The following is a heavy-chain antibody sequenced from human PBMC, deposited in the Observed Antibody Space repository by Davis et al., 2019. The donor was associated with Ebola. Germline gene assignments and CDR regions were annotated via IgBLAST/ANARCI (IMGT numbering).Heavy chain of an antibody. CDR3: ARVGSYYSSFGY. Sequence: GSLRLSCTVSGGSISSYYWSWIRQPPGKGLEWIGYIYYSGSTNYNPSLKSRVTISVDTSKNQFSLKLSSVTAADTAVYYCARVGSYYSSFGYWGQGTLVTVSP. D-gene: IGHD1-26*01. J-gene: IGHJ4*02. V-gene: IGHV4-59*08. CDR2: IYYSGST. CDR1: GGSISSYY.